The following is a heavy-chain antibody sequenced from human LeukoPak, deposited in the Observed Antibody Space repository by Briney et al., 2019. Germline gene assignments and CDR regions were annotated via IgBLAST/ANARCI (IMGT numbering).Heavy chain of an antibody. V-gene: IGHV4-61*01. CDR3: ARDKGYCSSTSCYGLDY. CDR2: IHYSGST. D-gene: IGHD2-2*01. CDR1: GGSVSSGSYY. Sequence: PSQALSLTCTVSGGSVSSGSYYWSWLRPPPGRGLEGFGYIHYSGSTNYNPSLESRVTISVDTSKNQFSLTLNSVTAADTAVYYCARDKGYCSSTSCYGLDYWGQGTLVTVSS. J-gene: IGHJ4*02.